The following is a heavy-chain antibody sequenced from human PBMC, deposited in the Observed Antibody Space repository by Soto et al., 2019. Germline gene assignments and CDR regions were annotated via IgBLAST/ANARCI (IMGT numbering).Heavy chain of an antibody. CDR3: AKGGVTRSYYYAMDV. Sequence: EVQLLESEGGLVQPGRSLRLSCAASGFIFSDYAMSWVRQAPGKGLEWVSARRGSGSSTYYADSVKGRFTISRDNLKNTVSLQMNTLTAEDTAVYYCAKGGVTRSYYYAMDVWGQGTTVTVSS. CDR1: GFIFSDYA. CDR2: RRGSGSST. J-gene: IGHJ6*02. V-gene: IGHV3-23*01.